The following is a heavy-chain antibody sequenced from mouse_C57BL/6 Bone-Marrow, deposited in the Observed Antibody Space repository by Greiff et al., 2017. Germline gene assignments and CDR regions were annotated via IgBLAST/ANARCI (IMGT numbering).Heavy chain of an antibody. CDR1: GYTFTSYW. CDR3: ERLAWFAY. J-gene: IGHJ3*01. Sequence: VQLQQPGAELVKPGASVKLSCKASGYTFTSYWMQWVKQRPGQGLEWIGEIDPSDSYTNYNQKFKGKATLTVDTSSSTAYMQLSSLTSEDSAVYYCERLAWFAYWGKGTMVTVSA. V-gene: IGHV1-50*01. CDR2: IDPSDSYT.